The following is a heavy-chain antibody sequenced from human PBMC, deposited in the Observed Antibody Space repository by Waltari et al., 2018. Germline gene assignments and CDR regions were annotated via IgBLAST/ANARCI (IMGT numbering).Heavy chain of an antibody. CDR1: GGTFCSYA. CDR3: ATGKVDTAMVGYYYYYGMDV. J-gene: IGHJ6*02. V-gene: IGHV1-69*12. Sequence: QVQLVQSGAAVEKPRSSVKLSCKASGGTFCSYAISWVRQAPGQGPGWMGEIIPIFGTANYAQKFQGRVTITADESTSTAYMELSSLRSEDTAVYYCATGKVDTAMVGYYYYYGMDVWGQGTTVTVSS. CDR2: IIPIFGTA. D-gene: IGHD5-18*01.